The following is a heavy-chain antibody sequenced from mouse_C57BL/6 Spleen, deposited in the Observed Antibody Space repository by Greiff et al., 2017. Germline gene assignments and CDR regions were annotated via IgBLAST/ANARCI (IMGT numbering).Heavy chain of an antibody. D-gene: IGHD2-1*01. J-gene: IGHJ4*01. CDR2: ISSGGSYT. V-gene: IGHV5-6*02. CDR1: GFTFSSYG. Sequence: EVKLVESGGDLVKPGGSLKLSCAASGFTFSSYGMSWVRQTPDKRLEWVATISSGGSYTYYPGSVKGRFTISRDNAKNTLYLQMRSLKSEDTARYYCARRSLLEAMDDWGQGTSVTVSS. CDR3: ARRSLLEAMDD.